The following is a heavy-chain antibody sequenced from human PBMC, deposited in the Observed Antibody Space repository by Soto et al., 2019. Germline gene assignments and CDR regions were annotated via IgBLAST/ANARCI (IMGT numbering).Heavy chain of an antibody. Sequence: ETLSLTGTGSGGSISRSSYYWGWIRQPPGKGLEWIGSIYYSGSTYYNPSLKSRVTISVDTSKNQFSLKLSSVTAADTAVYYCARYSGSYSTGYYFDYWGQGTLVTVSS. D-gene: IGHD1-26*01. J-gene: IGHJ4*02. CDR2: IYYSGST. CDR3: ARYSGSYSTGYYFDY. CDR1: GGSISRSSYY. V-gene: IGHV4-39*01.